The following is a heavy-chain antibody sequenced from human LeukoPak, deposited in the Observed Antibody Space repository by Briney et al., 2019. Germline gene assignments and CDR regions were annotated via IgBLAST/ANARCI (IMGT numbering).Heavy chain of an antibody. J-gene: IGHJ4*02. CDR1: GFTVSSNY. V-gene: IGHV3-53*01. Sequence: GGSLRLACAASGFTVSSNYMSWVRQAPGKGLEWVSVIYSGGSTYYADSVKGRFAISRDNSKNTLYLQMNSLRAEDTAVYYCARERDYYFDYWGQGTLVTVSS. CDR2: IYSGGST. CDR3: ARERDYYFDY.